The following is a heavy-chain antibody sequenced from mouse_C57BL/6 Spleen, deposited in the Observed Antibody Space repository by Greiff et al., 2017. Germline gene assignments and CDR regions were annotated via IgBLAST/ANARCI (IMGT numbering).Heavy chain of an antibody. CDR3: ARGYYYGSSSVYWYFDV. J-gene: IGHJ1*03. Sequence: EVQLVESGPGLVKPSQSLSLTCSVTGYSITSGYYWNWIRQFPGNKLEWMGYISYDGSNNYNPSLKNRISITRDTSKNQFFLKLNSVTTEDTATYYCARGYYYGSSSVYWYFDVWGTGTTVTVSS. V-gene: IGHV3-6*01. CDR1: GYSITSGYY. CDR2: ISYDGSN. D-gene: IGHD1-1*01.